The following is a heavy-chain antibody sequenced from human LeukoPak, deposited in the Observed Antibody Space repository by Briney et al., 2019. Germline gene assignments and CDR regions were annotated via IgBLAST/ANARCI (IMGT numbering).Heavy chain of an antibody. J-gene: IGHJ4*02. V-gene: IGHV3-23*01. Sequence: GGSLRLPCTASGFTFSSYAMSWVRQAPGKGLEWVSAISGSGGRTYYADSVKGRFTISRDNSKNTLYLQMNTLRADDTAVYYCAKDDTYSYDTSGYYYFDYWGQGALVTVSS. CDR3: AKDDTYSYDTSGYYYFDY. D-gene: IGHD3-22*01. CDR2: ISGSGGRT. CDR1: GFTFSSYA.